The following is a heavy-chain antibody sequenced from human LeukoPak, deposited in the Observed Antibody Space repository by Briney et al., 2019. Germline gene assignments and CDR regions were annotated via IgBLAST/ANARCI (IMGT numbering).Heavy chain of an antibody. V-gene: IGHV4-30-4*08. D-gene: IGHD6-19*01. CDR1: GDSINNDY. J-gene: IGHJ4*02. CDR2: IYYSGST. Sequence: RPSETLSLTCTVSGDSINNDYWTWIRQPPGKGLEWIGYIYYSGSTYYNPSLKSRVTISVDTSKNQFSLKLSSVTAADTAVYYCARGKGSGLDYWGQGTLVTVSS. CDR3: ARGKGSGLDY.